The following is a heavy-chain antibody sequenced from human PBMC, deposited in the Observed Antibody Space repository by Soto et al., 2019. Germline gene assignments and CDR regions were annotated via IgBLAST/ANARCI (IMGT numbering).Heavy chain of an antibody. CDR1: GFTFRDHY. Sequence: VQLVESGGGLAQPGQSLTLSCVASGFTFRDHYMDWVRQAPGKGLEWVGRIRDRPDKYTPEYAASVKDRFIISRDDSKNLLYLHMNSLKTEDSAVYYCTRDAINLWFDSWGQGTLVTVSS. CDR3: TRDAINLWFDS. CDR2: IRDRPDKYTP. V-gene: IGHV3-72*01. D-gene: IGHD3-9*01. J-gene: IGHJ5*01.